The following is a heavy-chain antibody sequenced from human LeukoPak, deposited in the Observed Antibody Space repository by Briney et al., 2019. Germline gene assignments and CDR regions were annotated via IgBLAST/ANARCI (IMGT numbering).Heavy chain of an antibody. CDR3: ARDLAPVYGDYERNWFDP. D-gene: IGHD4-17*01. CDR2: INPNSGGT. CDR1: GYTFTGYY. J-gene: IGHJ5*02. V-gene: IGHV1-2*04. Sequence: ASVKVSCKASGYTFTGYYMHWGREAPGQGLEWMGWINPNSGGTNYAQKFQGWVTMTRDTAISTAYMELSRLRSEDTAVYYCARDLAPVYGDYERNWFDPWGQGTLVTVSS.